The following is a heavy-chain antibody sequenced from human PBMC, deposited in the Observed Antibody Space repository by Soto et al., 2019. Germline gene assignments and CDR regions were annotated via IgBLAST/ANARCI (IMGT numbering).Heavy chain of an antibody. D-gene: IGHD6-13*01. V-gene: IGHV4-34*01. CDR3: GRGDPGIAAAGLVGYDCYGVHV. CDR2: INHSGIT. CDR1: GGPFSGYY. Sequence: KTSETLSLTCAVCGGPFSGYYCSWIRQPPGKGLQWIAEINHSGITNYNPSLKSRVTISVDTSKNHFSLNLSYVTAADTAVYYCGRGDPGIAAAGLVGYDCYGVHVCVQGTTVPVCS. J-gene: IGHJ6*02.